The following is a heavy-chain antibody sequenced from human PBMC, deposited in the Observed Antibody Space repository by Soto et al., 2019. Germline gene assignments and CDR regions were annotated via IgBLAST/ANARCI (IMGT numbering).Heavy chain of an antibody. D-gene: IGHD7-27*01. CDR3: AGDRPNSGFDY. V-gene: IGHV3-33*01. J-gene: IGHJ4*02. CDR2: IWYDGSNK. CDR1: GFTFNSYG. Sequence: QVQLVESGGGVVQPGRSLRLSCAASGFTFNSYGMHWVRRAPGKGLEWGEVIWYDGSNKYYGDSVKGRFTNSRDNSKNTLYLQMHSLRAEDTAVSYCAGDRPNSGFDYWGQGPLVTVSS.